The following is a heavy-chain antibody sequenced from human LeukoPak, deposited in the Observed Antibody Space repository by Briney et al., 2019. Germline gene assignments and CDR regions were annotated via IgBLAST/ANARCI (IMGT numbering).Heavy chain of an antibody. CDR3: ARGTGYPLIG. D-gene: IGHD3-22*01. V-gene: IGHV4-34*01. CDR2: INHSGST. Sequence: GSLRLSCAASGFTVSSNYMSWIRQPPGKGLEWIGEINHSGSTNYNPSLKSRVTISVDTSKNQFSLKLSSVTAADTAVYYCARGTGYPLIGWGQGTLVTVSS. CDR1: GFTVSSNY. J-gene: IGHJ4*02.